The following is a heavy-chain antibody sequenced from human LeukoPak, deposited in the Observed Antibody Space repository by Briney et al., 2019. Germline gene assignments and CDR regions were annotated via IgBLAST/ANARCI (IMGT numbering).Heavy chain of an antibody. Sequence: SETLSLTCTVSGGSISSGSYYWSWIRQPAGKGLEWIGRIYTSGSTNYNPSLKSRVTISVDTSKNQFSLKLSSVTAADTAVYYCARGGNTMVLFDYWGQGTLVTVSS. CDR1: GGSISSGSYY. CDR2: IYTSGST. CDR3: ARGGNTMVLFDY. D-gene: IGHD3-10*01. J-gene: IGHJ4*02. V-gene: IGHV4-61*02.